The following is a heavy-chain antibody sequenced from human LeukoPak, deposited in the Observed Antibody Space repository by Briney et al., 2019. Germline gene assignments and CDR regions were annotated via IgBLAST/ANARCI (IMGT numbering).Heavy chain of an antibody. J-gene: IGHJ4*02. V-gene: IGHV3-21*01. CDR2: ISSSSSYI. CDR1: GFTFSSYS. CDR3: ARGASTGYSSGWYEFEPFDY. Sequence: PRGSLRLSCAASGFTFSSYSMTWVRQAPGKGLEWVSSISSSSSYIYYADSVKGRFTISRDNAKNSLYLQMNSLRAEDTAVYYCARGASTGYSSGWYEFEPFDYWGQGTLVTVSS. D-gene: IGHD6-19*01.